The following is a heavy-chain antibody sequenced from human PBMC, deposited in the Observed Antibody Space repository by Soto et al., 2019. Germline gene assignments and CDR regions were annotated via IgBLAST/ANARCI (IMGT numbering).Heavy chain of an antibody. J-gene: IGHJ3*02. CDR1: GVSIGSHF. V-gene: IGHV4-59*11. D-gene: IGHD2-15*01. Sequence: QVQLQESGPRLVKPSETLSLTCSVSGVSIGSHFWSWIRQAPGKGPELVGYIYHTVNTNYNPALKSRLTISMDTSENQLSLRLRSVTAADTAVYYCARLQYTVVTALDIWGQGTMVTVSS. CDR2: IYHTVNT. CDR3: ARLQYTVVTALDI.